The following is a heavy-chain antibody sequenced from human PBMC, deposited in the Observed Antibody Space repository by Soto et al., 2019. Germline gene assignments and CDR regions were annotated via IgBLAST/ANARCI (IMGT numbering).Heavy chain of an antibody. CDR2: IYYSGST. CDR3: ARRRSGGSCYEETGCWFDP. D-gene: IGHD2-15*01. J-gene: IGHJ5*02. Sequence: QVQLQESGPGLVKPFQTLSLTCTISGGSISSGGYYWSWIRQHPGKGLEWIGYIYYSGSTYYNPSLESRVTISIDTSKNQFSLKLISVAAADTAVYYCARRRSGGSCYEETGCWFDPWGQGTLVTVSS. CDR1: GGSISSGGYY. V-gene: IGHV4-31*03.